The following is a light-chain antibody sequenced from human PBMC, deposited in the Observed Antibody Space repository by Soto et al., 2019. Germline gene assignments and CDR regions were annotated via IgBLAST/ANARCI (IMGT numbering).Light chain of an antibody. J-gene: IGLJ1*01. Sequence: SVLTQPPSASGTPGQRVTISCSGSDSNIGRHSVNWYQQLPGTAPKVLIYSNNQRPSGVPGRFSGSKSGTSASLAISGLQSEDEAEYYCSAWDGSLNGYVFGTGTKLTVL. V-gene: IGLV1-44*01. CDR2: SNN. CDR3: SAWDGSLNGYV. CDR1: DSNIGRHS.